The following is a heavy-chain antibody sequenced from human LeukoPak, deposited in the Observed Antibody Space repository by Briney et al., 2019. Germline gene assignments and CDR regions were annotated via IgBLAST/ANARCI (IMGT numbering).Heavy chain of an antibody. CDR1: GFTFSSYA. D-gene: IGHD4-17*01. V-gene: IGHV3-23*01. Sequence: GGSLRLSCAASGFTFSSYAMSWVRQAPGKGLEWVPAISGSGGSTYYADSVKGRFTISRDNSKNTLYLQMNSLRAEDTAVYYCAKASDDYGDHDAFDIWGQGTMVTVSS. CDR3: AKASDDYGDHDAFDI. J-gene: IGHJ3*02. CDR2: ISGSGGST.